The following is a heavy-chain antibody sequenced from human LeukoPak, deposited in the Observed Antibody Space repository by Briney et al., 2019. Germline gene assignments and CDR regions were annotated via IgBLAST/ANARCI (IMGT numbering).Heavy chain of an antibody. D-gene: IGHD6-13*01. J-gene: IGHJ4*02. Sequence: ASVKVSCKASGYTFTGYYIYWVRQAPGQGLEWMGWINPNSGGTNYAQKSQGRVTMTREMSISTAYMELSRLGSDDTAVYYCARGQQLASNWGQGTLVTVSS. V-gene: IGHV1-2*02. CDR3: ARGQQLASN. CDR2: INPNSGGT. CDR1: GYTFTGYY.